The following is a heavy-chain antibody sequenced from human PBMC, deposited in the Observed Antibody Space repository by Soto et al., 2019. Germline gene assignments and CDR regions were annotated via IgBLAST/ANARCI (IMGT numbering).Heavy chain of an antibody. CDR2: IYYSEST. J-gene: IGHJ6*02. Sequence: PSETLSLTCTVSCGSVSSYYWSWIRQPPGKGLEWIGYIYYSESTNYNPSLKSRVTISLDTSKNQFSLKLRSVTAADTAVYYCARARDFGAARYYYDLDVWGQGTTVTVSS. V-gene: IGHV4-59*02. CDR1: CGSVSSYY. D-gene: IGHD2-21*01. CDR3: ARARDFGAARYYYDLDV.